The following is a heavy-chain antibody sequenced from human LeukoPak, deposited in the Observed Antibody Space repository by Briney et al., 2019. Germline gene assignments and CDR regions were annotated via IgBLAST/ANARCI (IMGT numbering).Heavy chain of an antibody. V-gene: IGHV3-30*18. CDR1: GFTFSSYG. Sequence: GGSLRLSCAASGFTFSSYGMHWVRQAPGKGLEWVAVISYDGSNKYYADSVKGRFTISRDNSKNTLYLQMNSLRAEDTAVYSCAKGVGYYYYYGMDVWGQGTTVTVSS. J-gene: IGHJ6*02. CDR2: ISYDGSNK. CDR3: AKGVGYYYYYGMDV.